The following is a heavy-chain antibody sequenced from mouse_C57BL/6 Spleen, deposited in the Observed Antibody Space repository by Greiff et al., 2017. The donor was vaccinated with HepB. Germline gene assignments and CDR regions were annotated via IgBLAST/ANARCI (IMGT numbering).Heavy chain of an antibody. J-gene: IGHJ2*01. CDR1: GFTFSNYW. CDR3: TGGTGTFDY. D-gene: IGHD4-1*01. CDR2: IRLKSDNYAT. V-gene: IGHV6-3*01. Sequence: EVKLMESGGGLVQPGGSMKLSCVASGFTFSNYWMNWVRQSPEKGLEWVAQIRLKSDNYATHYAESVIGRFTISRDDSKSSVYLQMNNLRAEDTGIYYCTGGTGTFDYWGQGTTLTVSS.